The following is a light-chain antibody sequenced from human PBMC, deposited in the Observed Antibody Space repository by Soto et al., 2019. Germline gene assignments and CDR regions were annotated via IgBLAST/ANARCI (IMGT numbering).Light chain of an antibody. J-gene: IGLJ1*01. CDR2: DVT. CDR1: SSDVGGYIY. Sequence: SVLTQPAPVSGSPGQSITISCTGTSSDVGGYIYVSWYQQHPGKAPKLMIYDVTSRPSGVSYRFSGSKSGNTASLTISGLQAEDEADYYCSSYTASSSYVFGTGTKVTVL. V-gene: IGLV2-14*01. CDR3: SSYTASSSYV.